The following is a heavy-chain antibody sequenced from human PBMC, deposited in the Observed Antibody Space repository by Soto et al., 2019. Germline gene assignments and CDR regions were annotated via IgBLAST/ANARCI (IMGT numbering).Heavy chain of an antibody. CDR2: INHSRST. V-gene: IGHV4-34*01. CDR3: ARGWGRIFDY. J-gene: IGHJ4*02. D-gene: IGHD7-27*01. CDR1: GVSFSGYY. Sequence: QVQLQQWGAGLLKPSETLSLTCAVYGVSFSGYYWSWIRQPPGKGLEWIGEINHSRSTNYNPSLKRRVTISVDTSKNQFSLKLSSVTAADTAVYYCARGWGRIFDYWGQGTLVTVSS.